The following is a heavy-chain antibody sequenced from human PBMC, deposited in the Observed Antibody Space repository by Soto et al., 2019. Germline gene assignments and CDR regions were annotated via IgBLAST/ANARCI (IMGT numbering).Heavy chain of an antibody. CDR3: ARDSPYYYDSSGYLDY. V-gene: IGHV3-23*01. CDR1: GYTHTFNTYA. Sequence: GGSLRLSCAGSGYTHTFNTYAMSWVRQAPGKGLEWVAGISPTGGSTYYADSVKGRFTISRDNSKDTLFLQMSSLRAEDTAVYYCARDSPYYYDSSGYLDYWGQGTLVTVSS. J-gene: IGHJ4*02. CDR2: ISPTGGST. D-gene: IGHD3-22*01.